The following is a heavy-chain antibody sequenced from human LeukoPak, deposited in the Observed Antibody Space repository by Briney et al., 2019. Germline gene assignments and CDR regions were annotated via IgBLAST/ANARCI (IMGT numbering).Heavy chain of an antibody. CDR2: ISGSGVGSGTRT. D-gene: IGHD3-22*01. CDR3: ARDGGYYYDSSGYYYHDY. V-gene: IGHV3-23*01. Sequence: HAGGSLRLSCAASGFTFSSYAMSWVRQAPGKGLEWVSGISGSGVGSGTRTHYADSVKGRFTISRDNSKNTLYLQMSSLRAEDTAVYYCARDGGYYYDSSGYYYHDYWGQGTLVTVSS. CDR1: GFTFSSYA. J-gene: IGHJ4*02.